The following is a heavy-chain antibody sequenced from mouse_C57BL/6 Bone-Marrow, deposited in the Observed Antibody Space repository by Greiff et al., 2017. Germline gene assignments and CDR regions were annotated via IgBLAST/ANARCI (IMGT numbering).Heavy chain of an antibody. CDR3: ARRGPQPLYFDY. Sequence: QVTLKESGPGILQSSQTLSLTCSFSGFSLSTSGMGVSWIRQPSGKGLEWLAHIYWDDDKRYNPSLKSRLTISKATSRNQVFLKITSVDTADTATYYCARRGPQPLYFDYWGQGTTLTVSS. CDR1: GFSLSTSGMG. J-gene: IGHJ2*01. D-gene: IGHD6-1*01. CDR2: IYWDDDK. V-gene: IGHV8-12*01.